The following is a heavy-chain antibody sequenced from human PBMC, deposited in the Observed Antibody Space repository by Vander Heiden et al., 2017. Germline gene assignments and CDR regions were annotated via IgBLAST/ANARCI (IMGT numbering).Heavy chain of an antibody. Sequence: EVQVVESGGGLVQPGTSLRLSCEASGFRLDDYAMHWVRQAPGEVLGWVSGISWNSGSIGYADSMKGRFTISRNNAKNSLYLQMNSLRAEDTALYYCAKGARIAAGAIDYWGQGTLVTVSS. V-gene: IGHV3-9*01. CDR3: AKGARIAAGAIDY. CDR2: ISWNSGSI. D-gene: IGHD6-13*01. J-gene: IGHJ4*02. CDR1: GFRLDDYA.